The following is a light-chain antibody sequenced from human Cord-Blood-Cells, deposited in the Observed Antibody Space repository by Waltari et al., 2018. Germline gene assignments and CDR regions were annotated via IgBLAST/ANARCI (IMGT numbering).Light chain of an antibody. CDR2: GAS. J-gene: IGKJ1*01. V-gene: IGKV3-15*01. Sequence: EIVMTQSLATLSVSPGERATLSCRASQSVSSNLAWYQQKPGQAPRPLIYGASTRATGIPARFSGSGSGTEFTLTISSLQSEDFAVYYCQQYNNWPPGTFGQGTKVEIK. CDR1: QSVSSN. CDR3: QQYNNWPPGT.